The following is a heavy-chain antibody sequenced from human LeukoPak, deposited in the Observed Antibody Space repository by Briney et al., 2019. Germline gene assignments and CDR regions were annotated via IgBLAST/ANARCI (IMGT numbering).Heavy chain of an antibody. CDR3: ARIPKGSGWTFDY. V-gene: IGHV3-7*05. J-gene: IGHJ4*02. CDR2: IKQDGSEK. D-gene: IGHD6-19*01. Sequence: GGSLRLSCAASGFTFSSYWMSWVRQAPGKGLEWVANIKQDGSEKYYVDSVKGRFTISRDNVKNSLYLQMNSLRAEDTAVYYCARIPKGSGWTFDYWGQGTLVTVSS. CDR1: GFTFSSYW.